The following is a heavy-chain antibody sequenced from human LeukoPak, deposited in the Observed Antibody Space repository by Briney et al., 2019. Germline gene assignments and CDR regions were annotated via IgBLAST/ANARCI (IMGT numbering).Heavy chain of an antibody. Sequence: GGSLRLSCAASGFTFSSYAMSWVRQAPGQGLEWVSAISGSGGSTYNADSVKGRFTISRDNSKNTLYLQMNSLRAEDTAVYYCAKDAYYYDSTGYYDGGSFDYWGQGTLVTVSS. CDR1: GFTFSSYA. CDR2: ISGSGGST. J-gene: IGHJ4*02. V-gene: IGHV3-23*01. CDR3: AKDAYYYDSTGYYDGGSFDY. D-gene: IGHD3-22*01.